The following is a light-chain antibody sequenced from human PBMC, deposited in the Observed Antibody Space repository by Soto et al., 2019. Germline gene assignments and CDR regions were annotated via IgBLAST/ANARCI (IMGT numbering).Light chain of an antibody. CDR2: EVN. J-gene: IGLJ2*01. Sequence: QSVLTQPASVSGSPGQSITISCTGTSGDVGTYNLVSWYQQHPGRALKLIIFEVNKRPSGVSNRLSGSKSGNTASLAISGLQADDEADYHCCSYAGRSNVVCGGGTKLTVL. V-gene: IGLV2-23*02. CDR1: SGDVGTYNL. CDR3: CSYAGRSNVV.